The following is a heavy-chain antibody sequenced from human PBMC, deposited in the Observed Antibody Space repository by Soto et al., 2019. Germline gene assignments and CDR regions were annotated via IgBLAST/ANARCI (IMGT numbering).Heavy chain of an antibody. CDR2: IKQDGSEK. CDR3: ARDGYSAGFDI. J-gene: IGHJ3*02. Sequence: EVQLVESGGGLVQPGGSLRLSCVADGFTFSSYYVRWVRQFPVKGLEWVANIKQDGSEKYYVDSVKGRFTISRDNAENSLYLQMNSLRDEDAAVYYCARDGYSAGFDIWGQGTMVTVSS. V-gene: IGHV3-7*01. D-gene: IGHD2-15*01. CDR1: GFTFSSYY.